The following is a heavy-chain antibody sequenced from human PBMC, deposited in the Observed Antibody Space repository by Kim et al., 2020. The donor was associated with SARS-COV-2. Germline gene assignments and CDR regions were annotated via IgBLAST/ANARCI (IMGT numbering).Heavy chain of an antibody. CDR2: INHSGST. D-gene: IGHD3-22*01. J-gene: IGHJ3*02. V-gene: IGHV4-34*01. CDR3: ARVGYYPYDAFDI. Sequence: SETLSLTCAVYGGSFSGYYWSWIRQPPGKGLEWIGEINHSGSTNYNPSLKSRVTISVDTSKNQFSLKLSSVTAADTAVYYCARVGYYPYDAFDIWGQGKMVTVSS. CDR1: GGSFSGYY.